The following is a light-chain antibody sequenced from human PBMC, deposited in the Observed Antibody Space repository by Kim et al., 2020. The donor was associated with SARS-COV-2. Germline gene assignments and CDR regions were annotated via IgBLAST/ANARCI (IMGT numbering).Light chain of an antibody. Sequence: SSELTQDPAVSVALGQTVRITCQGDSLRSYYASWYQQKPGQAPVLVIYGKNNRPSGIPDRFSGSSSGNTASLPITGAQAEDAADYYCNSRDRSGNHVVFG. CDR3: NSRDRSGNHVV. J-gene: IGLJ2*01. V-gene: IGLV3-19*01. CDR2: GKN. CDR1: SLRSYY.